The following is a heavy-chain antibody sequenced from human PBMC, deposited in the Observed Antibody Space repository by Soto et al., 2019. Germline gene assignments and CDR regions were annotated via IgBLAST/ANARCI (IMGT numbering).Heavy chain of an antibody. Sequence: PSETLSLTCTVSGGSISSGGYYWSWIRQHPGKGLEWIGYIYYSGSTYYNPSLMSRVTISVDTSKNQFSLKLSSVTAADTAVYYCARDLNYYGSGNWFDPWGQGTLVTVSS. V-gene: IGHV4-31*03. D-gene: IGHD3-10*01. CDR3: ARDLNYYGSGNWFDP. CDR2: IYYSGST. CDR1: GGSISSGGYY. J-gene: IGHJ5*02.